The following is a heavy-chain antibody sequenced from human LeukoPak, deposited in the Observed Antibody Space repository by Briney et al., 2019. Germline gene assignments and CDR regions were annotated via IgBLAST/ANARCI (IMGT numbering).Heavy chain of an antibody. CDR2: IKSKTDGGTT. D-gene: IGHD2/OR15-2a*01. V-gene: IGHV3-15*01. Sequence: GGSLRLSCETSGFPFITTWMNWVRQAPGKGLEWVGRIKSKTDGGTTDYAAPVKGRFIISRDDSKNTMFLQMNSLQIEDTAVYYCTTVGFVYGAFDIWGRGTMVAVSS. CDR3: TTVGFVYGAFDI. CDR1: GFPFITTW. J-gene: IGHJ3*02.